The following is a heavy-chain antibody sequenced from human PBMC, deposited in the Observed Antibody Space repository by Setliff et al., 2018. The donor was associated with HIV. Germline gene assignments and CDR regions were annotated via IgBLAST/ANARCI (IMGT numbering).Heavy chain of an antibody. V-gene: IGHV3-9*01. CDR1: GFSFDDYA. D-gene: IGHD2-8*02. Sequence: PGGSLRLSCVAYGFSFDDYAMHWVRQAPGKGLEWVSGISWRRGNIGYADSVKGRFTISRDNAKNSLYLQMNSLRTEDTALYYCARDPMRASNSLTYWFPDYWGQGALVTVSS. CDR2: ISWRRGNI. J-gene: IGHJ4*02. CDR3: ARDPMRASNSLTYWFPDY.